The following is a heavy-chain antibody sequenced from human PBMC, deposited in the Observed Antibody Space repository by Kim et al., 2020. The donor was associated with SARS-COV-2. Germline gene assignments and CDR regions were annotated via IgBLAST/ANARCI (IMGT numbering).Heavy chain of an antibody. D-gene: IGHD5-18*01. CDR3: ARQHSGTANWFDP. J-gene: IGHJ5*01. V-gene: IGHV3-11*04. CDR1: GFTFSDYY. Sequence: GGSLRLSCAASGFTFSDYYMNWIRQAPGKGLEWVSYISSSGSNKYYADSVKGRFTISRDNAKNSLYLQMNSLRAEDTAVYYCARQHSGTANWFDPCGQGTLGTASS. CDR2: ISSSGSNK.